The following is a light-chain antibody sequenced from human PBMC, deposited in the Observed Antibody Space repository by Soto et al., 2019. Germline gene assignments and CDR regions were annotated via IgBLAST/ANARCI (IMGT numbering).Light chain of an antibody. Sequence: DIQMTQSPSTLSASVGDRVTITSRASQSISSWLAWYQQKPGEAPKLLIYDASSLESGVPSRFSGSGSGTDFTLTISSLQPEDFATYYCQQANSFPATFGQGTRLEIK. CDR2: DAS. CDR3: QQANSFPAT. V-gene: IGKV1-5*01. J-gene: IGKJ5*01. CDR1: QSISSW.